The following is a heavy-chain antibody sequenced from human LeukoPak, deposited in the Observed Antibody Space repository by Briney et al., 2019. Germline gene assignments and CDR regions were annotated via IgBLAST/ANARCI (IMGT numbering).Heavy chain of an antibody. CDR2: IQTSGST. D-gene: IGHD6-19*01. CDR3: ARDKGSGWFDY. Sequence: SETLSLTCTASGGSISSYYWSWIRQPAGKGLEWIGRIQTSGSTNYNPSLKSRITMSVDTSKNQFSLKLSSVTAADTAVYYCARDKGSGWFDYWGQGTLVTVSS. CDR1: GGSISSYY. J-gene: IGHJ4*02. V-gene: IGHV4-4*07.